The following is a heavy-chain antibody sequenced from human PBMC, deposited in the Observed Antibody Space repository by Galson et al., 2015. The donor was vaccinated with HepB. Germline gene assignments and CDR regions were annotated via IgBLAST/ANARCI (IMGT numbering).Heavy chain of an antibody. CDR1: GFTFSSYS. CDR3: AKDTMVRGVISLGSCFDY. D-gene: IGHD3-10*01. Sequence: SLRLSCAASGFTFSSYSMNWVRQAPGKGLECVSAISASGGSAYYADSVKGRFTVSRDNSKNTLYLQMNSLRAEDTAVYYCAKDTMVRGVISLGSCFDYWGQGTLVTVSS. CDR2: ISASGGSA. J-gene: IGHJ4*02. V-gene: IGHV3-23*01.